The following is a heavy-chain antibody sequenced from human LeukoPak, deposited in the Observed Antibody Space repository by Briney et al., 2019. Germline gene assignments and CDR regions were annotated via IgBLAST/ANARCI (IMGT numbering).Heavy chain of an antibody. CDR3: ARHFGVVVVITTAFDI. CDR1: GGSISSSSYY. D-gene: IGHD3-22*01. J-gene: IGHJ3*02. CDR2: IYYSGST. Sequence: SETLSLTCTVSGGSISSSSYYWGWIRQPPGKGLEWIGSIYYSGSTYYNPSLKSRVTISVDTSKNQFSLKLGSVTAADTAVYYCARHFGVVVVITTAFDIWGQGTMVTVSS. V-gene: IGHV4-39*01.